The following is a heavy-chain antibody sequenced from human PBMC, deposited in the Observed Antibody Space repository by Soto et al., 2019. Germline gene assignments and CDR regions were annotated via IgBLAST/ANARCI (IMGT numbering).Heavy chain of an antibody. CDR3: AKVIAVAGKENYYYYFMDV. V-gene: IGHV3-23*01. CDR2: ISGSGGST. CDR1: GFTFSSYA. Sequence: EVQLLESGGGLVQPGGSLRLSCAASGFTFSSYAMSWVRQAPGQGLEWVSAISGSGGSTYYADSVKGRFTISRDNSKNTLYLQMNSLRGEDTAVYYCAKVIAVAGKENYYYYFMDVWGKGTTVTVSS. J-gene: IGHJ6*03. D-gene: IGHD6-19*01.